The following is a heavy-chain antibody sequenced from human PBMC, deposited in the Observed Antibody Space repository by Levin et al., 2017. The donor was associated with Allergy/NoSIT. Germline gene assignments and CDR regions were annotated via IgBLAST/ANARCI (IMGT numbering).Heavy chain of an antibody. D-gene: IGHD2-15*01. CDR1: GGTFSSYA. J-gene: IGHJ3*02. Sequence: KISCKASGGTFSSYAISWVRQAPGQGLEWMGRIIPKLDIINYAQKFQGRVTITADKSTSTAYMELNSLRSEDTAVYYCARPDRYCSGDTCYSGISSGAFDMWGRGTMVTVSS. CDR3: ARPDRYCSGDTCYSGISSGAFDM. V-gene: IGHV1-69*04. CDR2: IIPKLDII.